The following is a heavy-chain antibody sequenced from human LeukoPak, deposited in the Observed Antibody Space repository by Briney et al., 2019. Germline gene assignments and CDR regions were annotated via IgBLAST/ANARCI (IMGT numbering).Heavy chain of an antibody. CDR3: ASSVSYYGDY. CDR2: INHSGSA. CDR1: DGSFSGYY. J-gene: IGHJ4*02. V-gene: IGHV4-34*01. Sequence: SETLSLTCAVYDGSFSGYYCSWIRQPPGKGVEWIGEINHSGSANYNPSLKCRVTILLDTSKNQFSLNLSSVTAADTAVYYCASSVSYYGDYWGQGTLVTVSS. D-gene: IGHD1-26*01.